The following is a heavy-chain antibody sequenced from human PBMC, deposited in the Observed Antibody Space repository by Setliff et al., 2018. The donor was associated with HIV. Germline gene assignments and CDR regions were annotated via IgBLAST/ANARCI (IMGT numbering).Heavy chain of an antibody. Sequence: PSETLSLTCTVSGGTISSGGYYWSWVRQHPGKGLEWIGFIYHRGNTHYNSSLKSQLTISVDTSKNQFSLRLNSVTAADTAVYYCARDSANGKTANLNYLDVWGKGTTVTVSS. CDR2: IYHRGNT. V-gene: IGHV4-31*01. CDR3: ARDSANGKTANLNYLDV. CDR1: GGTISSGGYY. J-gene: IGHJ6*03. D-gene: IGHD2-8*01.